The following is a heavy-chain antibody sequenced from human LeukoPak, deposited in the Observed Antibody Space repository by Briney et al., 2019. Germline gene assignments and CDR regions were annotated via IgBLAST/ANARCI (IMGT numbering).Heavy chain of an antibody. Sequence: GGSLRLSCAASGFTFSSYAMHWVRQAPGKGLEWVAVISYDGSNKYYADSVKGRFTISRDNSKNTLYLQMNSLRAEDTAVYYCARDPRGYSSGYVADYWGQGTLVTVSS. CDR2: ISYDGSNK. D-gene: IGHD6-19*01. CDR1: GFTFSSYA. V-gene: IGHV3-30*04. CDR3: ARDPRGYSSGYVADY. J-gene: IGHJ4*02.